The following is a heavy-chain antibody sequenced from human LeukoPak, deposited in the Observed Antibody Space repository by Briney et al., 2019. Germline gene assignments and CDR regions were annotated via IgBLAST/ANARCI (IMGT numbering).Heavy chain of an antibody. J-gene: IGHJ4*02. CDR3: APFSGGPQGGMS. V-gene: IGHV3-15*01. CDR1: GLTFSNAW. CDR2: IKSETDGGTT. Sequence: GGSLRLSCVVSGLTFSNAWMSWVRQAPGKGLEWVGRIKSETDGGTTDYAAPVKGRFTVSRDDSKNTVHLQMNSLKTEDTAMYFFAPFSGGPQGGMSWGQGTLVTVSS. D-gene: IGHD3-10*01.